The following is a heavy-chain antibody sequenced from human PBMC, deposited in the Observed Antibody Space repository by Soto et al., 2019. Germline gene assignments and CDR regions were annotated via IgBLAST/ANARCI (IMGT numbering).Heavy chain of an antibody. D-gene: IGHD6-13*01. CDR2: VYNSGST. CDR1: GRSISSNY. J-gene: IGHJ4*02. CDR3: ARYRREAVAGYTLDN. V-gene: IGHV4-59*01. Sequence: SETLSHTCTVSGRSISSNYWTWIRQPPGKGLEWIGYVYNSGSTNYNPSLKSRVTISEDTSKSQFSLKVNSMTAADTAVYYCARYRREAVAGYTLDNWGQGILVTVSS.